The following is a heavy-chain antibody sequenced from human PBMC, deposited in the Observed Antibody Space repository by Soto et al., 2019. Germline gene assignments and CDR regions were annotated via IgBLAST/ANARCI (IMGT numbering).Heavy chain of an antibody. J-gene: IGHJ6*03. CDR1: GGSISSYY. CDR3: ARRGPGGTNGVHYYYYYYMDV. V-gene: IGHV4-59*08. CDR2: IYYSGST. Sequence: SETLSLTCTVSGGSISSYYWSWIRQPPGKGLEWIGYIYYSGSTNYNPSLKSRVTISVDTSKNQFSLKLSSVTAADTAVYYCARRGPGGTNGVHYYYYYYMDVWGKGTTVTVSS. D-gene: IGHD2-8*01.